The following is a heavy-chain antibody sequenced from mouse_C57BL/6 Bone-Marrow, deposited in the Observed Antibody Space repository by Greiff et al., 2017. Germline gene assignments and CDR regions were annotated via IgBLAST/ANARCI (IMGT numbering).Heavy chain of an antibody. CDR3: ATNRGIYYDYDGDWYVDV. CDR1: GYTFTSYW. D-gene: IGHD2-4*01. V-gene: IGHV1-74*01. Sequence: QVQLKQPGAELVKPGASVKVSCKASGYTFTSYWMHWVKQRPGQGLEWIGRIHPSDSDTNYNQKFQGKATLTVDKSSSTAYMQLSSLTSEDSAVYYCATNRGIYYDYDGDWYVDVWGTGTTVTVSS. J-gene: IGHJ1*03. CDR2: IHPSDSDT.